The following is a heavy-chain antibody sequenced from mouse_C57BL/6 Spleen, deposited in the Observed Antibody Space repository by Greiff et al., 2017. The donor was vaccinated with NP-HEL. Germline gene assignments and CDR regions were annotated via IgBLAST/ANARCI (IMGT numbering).Heavy chain of an antibody. J-gene: IGHJ3*01. D-gene: IGHD2-4*01. CDR1: GFSLTSYG. Sequence: VQLQQSGPGLVQPSQSLSITCTVSGFSLTSYGVHWVRQSPGKGLEWLGVIWSGGSTDYNAAFISRLSISKDNSKSQVFFKMNSLQADDTAIYYCARKGDYDEGWFAYWGQGTLVTVSA. V-gene: IGHV2-2*01. CDR3: ARKGDYDEGWFAY. CDR2: IWSGGST.